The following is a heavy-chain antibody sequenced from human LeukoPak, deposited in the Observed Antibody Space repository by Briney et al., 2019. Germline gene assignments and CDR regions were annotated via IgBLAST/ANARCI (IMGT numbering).Heavy chain of an antibody. V-gene: IGHV3-20*04. J-gene: IGHJ3*02. CDR1: GFTFDDYA. D-gene: IGHD3-10*01. CDR3: AKDITMVRGVIIPDAFDI. Sequence: GGSLRLSCAASGFTFDDYAMSWVRQGPGKGVEWVSVINWNGGSTGYADSVKGRFIISRDNANNSLYLQMNSLRAEDTALYYCAKDITMVRGVIIPDAFDIWGQGTMVTVSS. CDR2: INWNGGST.